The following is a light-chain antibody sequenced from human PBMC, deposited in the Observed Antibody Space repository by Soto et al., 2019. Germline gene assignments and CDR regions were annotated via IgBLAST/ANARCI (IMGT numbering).Light chain of an antibody. J-gene: IGLJ2*01. CDR2: GNT. CDR3: QSYDSSLSGHVV. V-gene: IGLV1-40*01. Sequence: QAVVTQPPSVSGAPGQRVTISCTGSSSNIGAGYDVHWYQHLPGTAPKLLIYGNTNRPSGVPDRFSGSKSGTSASLAITGLQAEDEADYYCQSYDSSLSGHVVFGGGTKVTVL. CDR1: SSNIGAGYD.